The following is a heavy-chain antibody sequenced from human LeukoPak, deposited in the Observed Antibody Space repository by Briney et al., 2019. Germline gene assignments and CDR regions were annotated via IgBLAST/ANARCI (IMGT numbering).Heavy chain of an antibody. CDR1: GGSFSGYN. V-gene: IGHV4-34*01. J-gene: IGHJ4*02. D-gene: IGHD3-3*01. CDR2: INHSGST. CDR3: ARSTIFGVVITNDY. Sequence: SETLSLTCAVYGGSFSGYNWTWIRQPPGKGLEWIGEINHSGSTDYNPSLKSRVTISVDTSKNQFSLKVSSVTAADTAVYYCARSTIFGVVITNDYWGQGTLVTVSS.